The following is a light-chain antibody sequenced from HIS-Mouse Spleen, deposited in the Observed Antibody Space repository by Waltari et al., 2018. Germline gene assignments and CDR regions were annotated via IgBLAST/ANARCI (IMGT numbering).Light chain of an antibody. CDR3: YSTDSSGNHRV. J-gene: IGLJ2*01. V-gene: IGLV3-10*01. CDR1: ALPKKY. CDR2: EDS. Sequence: SYELTQPPSVSVSLGQMARITCSGDALPKKYAYWYQQKSGQAPVLGIYEDSKRPSGIPERFSGSSSGTMATLTISGAQVEDEADYYCYSTDSSGNHRVFGGGTKLTVL.